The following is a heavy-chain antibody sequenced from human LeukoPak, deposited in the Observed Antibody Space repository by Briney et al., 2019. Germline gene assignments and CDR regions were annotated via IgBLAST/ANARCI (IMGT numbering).Heavy chain of an antibody. J-gene: IGHJ4*02. D-gene: IGHD6-19*01. CDR1: GGSISSYY. CDR2: IYYSGST. CDR3: ARDPSTNGWPYYFDY. Sequence: KPSETLSLTCTVSGGSISSYYWSWIRQPPGKGLEWIGYIYYSGSTNYNPSLKSRVTISVDTSKNQFSLKLSSVTAADTAVYYCARDPSTNGWPYYFDYWGQGTLVTVSS. V-gene: IGHV4-59*12.